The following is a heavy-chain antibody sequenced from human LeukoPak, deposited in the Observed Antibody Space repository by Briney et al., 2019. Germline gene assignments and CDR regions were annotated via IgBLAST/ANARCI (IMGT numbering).Heavy chain of an antibody. D-gene: IGHD6-13*01. Sequence: GASVKVSCKAFGYTFTSNYMHWVRQAPGQGPEWMGVISPSGGSTTYAQKFQGRVTMTRNTSISTAYMELSSLRSEDTAVYYCARAKQQLVHYYYYMDVWGKGTTVTISS. J-gene: IGHJ6*03. CDR3: ARAKQQLVHYYYYMDV. V-gene: IGHV1-46*01. CDR2: ISPSGGST. CDR1: GYTFTSNY.